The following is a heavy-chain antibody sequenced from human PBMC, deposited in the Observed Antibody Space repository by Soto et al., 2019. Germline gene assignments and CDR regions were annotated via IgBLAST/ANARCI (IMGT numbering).Heavy chain of an antibody. CDR1: GDSVSSNSAA. V-gene: IGHV6-1*01. D-gene: IGHD6-13*01. CDR2: TYYRSKWYN. Sequence: PSQTLSLTCAISGDSVSSNSAAWNWIRQSPSRSLEWLGRTYYRSKWYNDYAVSVKRRITINPDTSKNQFSLQLNSVTPEDTAVYYCARDAISSQATPNDAFDNWGQGKMVTFS. CDR3: ARDAISSQATPNDAFDN. J-gene: IGHJ3*02.